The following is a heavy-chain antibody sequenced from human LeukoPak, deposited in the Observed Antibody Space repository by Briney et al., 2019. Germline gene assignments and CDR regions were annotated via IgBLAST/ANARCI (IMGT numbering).Heavy chain of an antibody. Sequence: PSETLSLTCTVSGGSISSSSYDWGWIRQPPGKGLEWIGSIYYSGSTYYNPSLKSRVTISVDTSKNQFSLKLSSVTAADTAVYYCARHGSGSSWYGSIDYWGQGTLVTVSS. CDR1: GGSISSSSYD. CDR3: ARHGSGSSWYGSIDY. CDR2: IYYSGST. V-gene: IGHV4-39*01. J-gene: IGHJ4*02. D-gene: IGHD6-13*01.